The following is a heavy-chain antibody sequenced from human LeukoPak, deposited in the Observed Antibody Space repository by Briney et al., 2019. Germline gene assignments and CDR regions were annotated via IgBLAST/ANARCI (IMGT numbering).Heavy chain of an antibody. CDR3: AKDRGVIVPAVMAT. J-gene: IGHJ5*02. D-gene: IGHD2-2*01. CDR2: ISGSGGST. CDR1: GFTFNNYA. Sequence: PGGSLRLSCAASGFTFNNYAMSWVRQAPGKGLEWVSVISGSGGSTYYADSVKGRFTISRDNSKNTLYLQMNSLRAEETAVYYCAKDRGVIVPAVMATWGQGTLVTVSP. V-gene: IGHV3-23*01.